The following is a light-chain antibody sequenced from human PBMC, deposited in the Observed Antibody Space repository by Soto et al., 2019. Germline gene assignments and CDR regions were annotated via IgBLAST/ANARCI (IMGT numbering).Light chain of an antibody. CDR1: QRVGSNS. J-gene: IGKJ4*01. Sequence: EFVLTQSPAALSVSPGERATLSCRASQRVGSNSLACYHHQPGLAPRLIFFAASTRATRIPDMCSSSGSGTDFTLTITRLEPDDSGLYYCQQYVASPLTFGGGTRVEI. CDR2: AAS. CDR3: QQYVASPLT. V-gene: IGKV3-20*01.